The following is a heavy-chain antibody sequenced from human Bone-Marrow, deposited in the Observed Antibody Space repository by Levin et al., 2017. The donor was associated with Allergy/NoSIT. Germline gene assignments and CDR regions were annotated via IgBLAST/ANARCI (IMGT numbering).Heavy chain of an antibody. CDR2: TYYGENS. J-gene: IGHJ4*02. V-gene: IGHV4-30-4*01. D-gene: IGHD6-13*01. CDR1: GGSLSFGHYY. CDR3: ARGAGYGSSWYWEY. Sequence: PSETLSLTCTVSGGSLSFGHYYWSWIRQPPGKGLEWIGYTYYGENSYYTPSLKSRINISIDTSKNQLSLKLSSVTAADTAVYFCARGAGYGSSWYWEYWGPGTLATVSS.